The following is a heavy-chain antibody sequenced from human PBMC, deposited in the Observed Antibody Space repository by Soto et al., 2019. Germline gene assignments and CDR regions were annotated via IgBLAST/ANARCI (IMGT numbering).Heavy chain of an antibody. CDR3: ARDNNDFWSGYPDAFDI. CDR1: GVSISSGGYY. J-gene: IGHJ3*02. V-gene: IGHV4-31*03. D-gene: IGHD3-3*01. CDR2: IDYSGST. Sequence: QVQLQESGPGLVKPSQTLSLTCTVSGVSISSGGYYWSWIRQHPGKGLEWIGYIDYSGSTYYNPSLKSRVTISVDTSKNQFSLKLSSVTAADTAVYYCARDNNDFWSGYPDAFDIWGQGTMVTVSS.